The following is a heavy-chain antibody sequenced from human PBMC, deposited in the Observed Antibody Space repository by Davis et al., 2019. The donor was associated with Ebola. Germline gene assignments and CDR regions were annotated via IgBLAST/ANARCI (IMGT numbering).Heavy chain of an antibody. D-gene: IGHD5-24*01. CDR1: GFTFSSYW. V-gene: IGHV3-74*01. CDR3: ARGGRWLQFATDY. J-gene: IGHJ4*02. CDR2: INSDGSST. Sequence: HTGGSLRLSCAASGFTFSSYWMHWVRQAPGKGLVWVSRINSDGSSTSYADSVKGRFTISRDNAKNTLYLQMNSLIAEDTGVYYCARGGRWLQFATDYWGQGTLVTVSS.